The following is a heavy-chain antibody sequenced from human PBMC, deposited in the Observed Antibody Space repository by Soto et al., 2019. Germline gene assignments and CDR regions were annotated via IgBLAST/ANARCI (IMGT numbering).Heavy chain of an antibody. CDR1: GFTFSSYS. V-gene: IGHV3-21*01. D-gene: IGHD3-22*01. CDR2: ISSSSSYI. CDR3: ASIPANYYDSSGWSDAFDI. J-gene: IGHJ3*02. Sequence: GGSLRLSCAASGFTFSSYSMNWVRQAPGKGLEWVSSISSSSSYISYADSVKGRFTISRDNAKNSLYLQMNSLRAEDTAVYYCASIPANYYDSSGWSDAFDIWGQGTMVTVSS.